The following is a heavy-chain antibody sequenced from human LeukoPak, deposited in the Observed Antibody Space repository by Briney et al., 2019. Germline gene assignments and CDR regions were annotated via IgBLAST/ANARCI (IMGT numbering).Heavy chain of an antibody. V-gene: IGHV3-21*01. CDR1: GFTFSSYS. CDR2: ISSSSSYI. D-gene: IGHD6-6*01. CDR3: ARDFSADSSSYYFDY. J-gene: IGHJ4*02. Sequence: GGSLRLSCAASGFTFSSYSMNWVRQAPGKGLEWVSSISSSSSYIYYADSVKGRFTISRDNAKNSLYLQMNSLRAEDTAVYYCARDFSADSSSYYFDYWGQGTLVTVSS.